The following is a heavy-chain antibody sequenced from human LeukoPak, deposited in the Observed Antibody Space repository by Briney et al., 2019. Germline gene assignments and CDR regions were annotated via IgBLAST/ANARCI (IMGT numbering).Heavy chain of an antibody. J-gene: IGHJ3*02. V-gene: IGHV4-39*07. CDR2: MSSSGST. Sequence: SETQSLTCSVSGGSISSRSYYWGWIRQPPGKGLEWIGSMSSSGSTYYNPSLKSPVTISLDTSKNQFSLNLNSVTAADTAVYYCASGNYYDSSGYSLDAFDIGGQGTMATVSA. D-gene: IGHD3-22*01. CDR3: ASGNYYDSSGYSLDAFDI. CDR1: GGSISSRSYY.